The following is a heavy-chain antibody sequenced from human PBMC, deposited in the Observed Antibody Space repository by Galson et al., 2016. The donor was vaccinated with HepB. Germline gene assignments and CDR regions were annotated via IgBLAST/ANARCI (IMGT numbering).Heavy chain of an antibody. J-gene: IGHJ6*02. CDR3: VRGFVVKSHSPSENYHFYYGMDV. CDR1: GGAFSSYA. V-gene: IGHV1-69*13. D-gene: IGHD3/OR15-3a*01. CDR2: FIVMFNIT. Sequence: SVKVSCKASGGAFSSYAMSWIRQARGQGLEWMGGFIVMFNITKVAQKFQDRVTIMADGSTTTVNMELSSLRSDDTAVYYCVRGFVVKSHSPSENYHFYYGMDVWGQGTTITVSS.